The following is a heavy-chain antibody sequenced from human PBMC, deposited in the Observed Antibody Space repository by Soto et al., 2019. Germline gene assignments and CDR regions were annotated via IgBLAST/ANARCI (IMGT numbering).Heavy chain of an antibody. CDR3: ARGPYDYVWGSYRYSAYYFDY. V-gene: IGHV4-34*01. Sequence: SETLSLTCAVYGGSFSGYYWSWIRQPPGKGLEWIGEINHSGSTNYNPSLKSRVTISVDTSKNQFSLKLSSVTAADTAVYYCARGPYDYVWGSYRYSAYYFDYWGQGTLVTVSS. CDR2: INHSGST. J-gene: IGHJ4*02. CDR1: GGSFSGYY. D-gene: IGHD3-16*02.